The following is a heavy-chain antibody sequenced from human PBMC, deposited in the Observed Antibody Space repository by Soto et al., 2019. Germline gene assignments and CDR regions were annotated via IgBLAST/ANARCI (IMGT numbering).Heavy chain of an antibody. V-gene: IGHV3-23*01. J-gene: IGHJ4*02. CDR2: ISGSGGST. D-gene: IGHD6-19*01. CDR1: GFTFSSYA. Sequence: EVQLLESGGGLVQPGESLRLSCAASGFTFSSYAMSWVRQAPGKGLEWVSTISGSGGSTHYADSVKGQFTISRDNSKNMLYVQVNSLRAEDTAVYYCAKSIVAVAGPVDYWGQGTLVTVSS. CDR3: AKSIVAVAGPVDY.